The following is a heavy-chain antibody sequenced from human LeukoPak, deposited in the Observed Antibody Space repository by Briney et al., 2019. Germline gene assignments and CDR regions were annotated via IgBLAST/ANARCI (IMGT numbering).Heavy chain of an antibody. J-gene: IGHJ3*02. CDR2: IYTSGST. CDR1: GGSISSGSYY. V-gene: IGHV4-61*02. CDR3: ARDQQQLYADGAFDI. D-gene: IGHD6-13*01. Sequence: PSETLSLTCTVSGGSISSGSYYWSWIRQPAGKGLEWIGRIYTSGSTNYNPSLKSRATISVDTSKNQFSLKLSSVTAADTAVYYCARDQQQLYADGAFDIWGQGTMVTVSS.